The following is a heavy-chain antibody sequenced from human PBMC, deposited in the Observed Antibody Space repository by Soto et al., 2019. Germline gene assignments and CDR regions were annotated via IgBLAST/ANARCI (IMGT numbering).Heavy chain of an antibody. D-gene: IGHD4-4*01. V-gene: IGHV4-59*08. J-gene: IGHJ4*02. CDR1: GGSINSYC. CDR2: IFDSGNA. CDR3: ARHRRTTVAKFYFDN. Sequence: QVQLQESGPGXVKXSETLSLXCTVSGGSINSYCWSWIRQPPGKGLEWIAYIFDSGNANYNPSLKSRVTISVDTSKNQFSLKLTSVTAADTAVYYCARHRRTTVAKFYFDNWGQGALVTVSS.